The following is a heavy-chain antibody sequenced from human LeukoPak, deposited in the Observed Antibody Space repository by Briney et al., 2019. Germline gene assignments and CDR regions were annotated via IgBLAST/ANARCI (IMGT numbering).Heavy chain of an antibody. CDR3: ARESRTDYYGDY. CDR1: GFTFDNYA. V-gene: IGHV3-9*01. Sequence: GGSLRLSCAASGFTFDNYAMNWVRQVPGKGLEWISLISWNSGTIGYADSVKGRFTMSRDNAKNTLYLQMNSLRAEDTAVYYCARESRTDYYGDYWGQGTLVTVSS. J-gene: IGHJ4*02. D-gene: IGHD3-10*01. CDR2: ISWNSGTI.